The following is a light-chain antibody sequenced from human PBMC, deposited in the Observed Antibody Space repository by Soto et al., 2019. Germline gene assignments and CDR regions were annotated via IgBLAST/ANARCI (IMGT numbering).Light chain of an antibody. J-gene: IGKJ5*01. Sequence: EVVIAHSPATLSLSPVERATLSCRASQSVSSFLAWYQQKPGQAPRLLIYDASNRATGIPARFSGSGSGTDFTLTISSLEPEDFAVYYCQQRSNWPPITFGQGTRLEIK. V-gene: IGKV3-11*01. CDR2: DAS. CDR1: QSVSSF. CDR3: QQRSNWPPIT.